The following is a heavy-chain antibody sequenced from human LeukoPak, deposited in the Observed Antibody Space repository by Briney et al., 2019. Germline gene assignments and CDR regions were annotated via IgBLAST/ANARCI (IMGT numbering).Heavy chain of an antibody. J-gene: IGHJ6*03. CDR1: GFTFSSYG. CDR3: AKGYCSSTSCHVYYYYYMDV. V-gene: IGHV3-30*02. CDR2: IRYDGSNK. Sequence: GSLRLSCAASGFTFSSYGMHWVRQAPGKGLEWVAFIRYDGSNKYYADSVKGRFTISRDNSKNTLYLQMNSLRAEDTAVYYCAKGYCSSTSCHVYYYYYMDVWGKGTTVTISS. D-gene: IGHD2-2*01.